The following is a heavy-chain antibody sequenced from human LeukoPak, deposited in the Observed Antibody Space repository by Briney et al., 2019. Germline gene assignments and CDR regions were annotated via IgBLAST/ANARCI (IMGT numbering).Heavy chain of an antibody. D-gene: IGHD6-19*01. CDR3: ARGGNGGWSIDY. CDR1: GGSTSSSSYY. CDR2: IYYSGST. V-gene: IGHV4-39*07. Sequence: SETLSLTCTVSGGSTSSSSYYWGWIRQPPGKGLEWIGSIYYSGSTYYNPSLKSRVTISVDTSKDQFSLKLSSVTAADTAVYYCARGGNGGWSIDYWGQGTLVTVSS. J-gene: IGHJ4*02.